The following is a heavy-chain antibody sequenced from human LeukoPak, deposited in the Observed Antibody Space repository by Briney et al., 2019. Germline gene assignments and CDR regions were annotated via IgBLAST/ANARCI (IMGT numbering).Heavy chain of an antibody. Sequence: ASVKVSCKASGYTFTGYYMHWVRQAPGQGLEWMGWINPNSGGTNYAQKFQGRVTMTEDTSTDTAYMELSSLRSEDTAVYYCANLAKDYWFDPWGQGTLVTVSS. CDR3: ANLAKDYWFDP. CDR1: GYTFTGYY. V-gene: IGHV1-2*02. J-gene: IGHJ5*02. CDR2: INPNSGGT. D-gene: IGHD1-26*01.